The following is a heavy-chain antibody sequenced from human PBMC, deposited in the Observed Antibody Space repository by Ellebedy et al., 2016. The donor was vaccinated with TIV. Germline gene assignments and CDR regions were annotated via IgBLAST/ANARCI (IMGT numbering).Heavy chain of an antibody. CDR1: GYTFTSYA. D-gene: IGHD2-21*01. CDR3: GRGRLRWYCDL. J-gene: IGHJ2*01. CDR2: INVGNGNT. Sequence: ASVKVSCXASGYTFTSYAMHWVRQAPGRRLEWMGWINVGNGNTKYSQKFQGRVTITRDTSATTAYMEPSSLRSEDTAVYYCGRGRLRWYCDLWGRGTLVTVSS. V-gene: IGHV1-3*01.